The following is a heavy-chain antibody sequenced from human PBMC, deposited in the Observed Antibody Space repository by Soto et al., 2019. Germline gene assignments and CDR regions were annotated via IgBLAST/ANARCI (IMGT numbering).Heavy chain of an antibody. V-gene: IGHV1-69*13. D-gene: IGHD1-26*01. Sequence: GASVKVSCKASGGTFSSYAISWVRQAPGQGLEWMGGIIPIFGTANYAQKFQGRVTITADESTSTAYMELSSLRSEDTAVYYCARPIVGAFNFDYWGQGTLVTVSS. CDR1: GGTFSSYA. J-gene: IGHJ4*02. CDR3: ARPIVGAFNFDY. CDR2: IIPIFGTA.